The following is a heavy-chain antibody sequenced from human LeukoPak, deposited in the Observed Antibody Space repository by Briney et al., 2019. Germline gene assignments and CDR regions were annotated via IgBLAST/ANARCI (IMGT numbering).Heavy chain of an antibody. CDR3: LIGELGYSNGESIFDY. CDR2: ISSSGTTI. V-gene: IGHV3-11*01. J-gene: IGHJ4*02. CDR1: GFTFSDYY. D-gene: IGHD5-18*01. Sequence: GGSLRLSCAASGFTFSDYYMTWIRQAPGKGLEWLSYISSSGTTIYYADSVKGRFTISRDNAKNSLYLQMNSLRAEDTAVYYCLIGELGYSNGESIFDYWGQGILVTVSS.